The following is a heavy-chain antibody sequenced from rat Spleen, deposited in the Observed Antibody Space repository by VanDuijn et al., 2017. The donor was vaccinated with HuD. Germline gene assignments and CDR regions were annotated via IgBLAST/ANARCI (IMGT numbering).Heavy chain of an antibody. J-gene: IGHJ3*01. Sequence: QVQLRESGPGLVQPSQTLSLTCTVSGFSLTNFHVHWVRQPPGKGLEWMGVIWGNGNTNYKSPLKSRLSISRDTSKSQVFLRVNSLQTEDTAIYYCARDDYRGWFAYWGQGTLVTVSS. V-gene: IGHV2S54*01. CDR1: GFSLTNFH. CDR3: ARDDYRGWFAY. D-gene: IGHD1-11*01. CDR2: IWGNGNT.